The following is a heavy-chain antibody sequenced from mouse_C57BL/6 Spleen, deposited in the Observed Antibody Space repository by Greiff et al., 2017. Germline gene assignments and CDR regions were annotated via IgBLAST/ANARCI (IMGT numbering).Heavy chain of an antibody. D-gene: IGHD2-4*01. V-gene: IGHV1-19*01. CDR1: GYTFTDYY. CDR2: INPYNGGT. CDR3: ARIDYDYGY. J-gene: IGHJ2*01. Sequence: VQLQQSGPVLVKPGASVKLSCKASGYTFTDYYMNWVKQSPGKSLEWIGGINPYNGGTSYNQKFKGKATLTVDKTSSTAYMELNSLTSEDSSVYYCARIDYDYGYWGQGTTLTVSA.